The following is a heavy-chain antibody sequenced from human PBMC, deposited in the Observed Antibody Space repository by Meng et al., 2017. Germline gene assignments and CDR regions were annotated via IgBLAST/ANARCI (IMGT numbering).Heavy chain of an antibody. CDR1: GFSLSSSGVG. J-gene: IGHJ4*02. CDR2: IYWDDDK. V-gene: IGHV2-5*02. CDR3: AQGGAYFGFDY. Sequence: QITLKESGPTLVKPTQTLTLTCTFSGFSLSSSGVGVGWIRQPPGTALEWLALIYWDDDKWYSPSLKSRLTTSKDTSKIQVVLTMTNMDPVDTATYYCAQGGAYFGFDYWGQGTLVTVSS. D-gene: IGHD3-9*01.